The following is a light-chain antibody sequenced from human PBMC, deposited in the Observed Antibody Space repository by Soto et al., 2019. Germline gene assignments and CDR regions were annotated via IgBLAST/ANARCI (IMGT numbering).Light chain of an antibody. CDR3: QQYNNWPPWT. CDR1: QTVSGN. Sequence: VLTQSPGTLSVSPGERASLSCRASQTVSGNLAWYQQKPGQAPRLLIYGVSTRATGVPGRFSGSGSGTDFTLTISGLQSEDFAVYYCQQYNNWPPWTFGQGTKVDIK. J-gene: IGKJ1*01. CDR2: GVS. V-gene: IGKV3-15*01.